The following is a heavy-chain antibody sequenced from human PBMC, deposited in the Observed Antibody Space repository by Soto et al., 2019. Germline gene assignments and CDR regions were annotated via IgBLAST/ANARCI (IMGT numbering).Heavy chain of an antibody. CDR1: GYTFTTHA. CDR3: ARSGPAHDAFDI. V-gene: IGHV1-3*01. Sequence: ASVKVSCKASGYTFTTHAIHWVRQAPGQRLEWMGWINGGNGKTKYSQKFQGRVTMTRNTSISTAYMELSSLRSEDTAVYYCARSGPAHDAFDIWGQGTMVTVSS. CDR2: INGGNGKT. J-gene: IGHJ3*02.